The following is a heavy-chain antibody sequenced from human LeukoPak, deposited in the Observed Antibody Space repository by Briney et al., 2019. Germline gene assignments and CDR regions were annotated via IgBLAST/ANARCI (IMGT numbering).Heavy chain of an antibody. V-gene: IGHV1-18*01. CDR3: AREDDSFDY. Sequence: ASVKVSCKASGYTFTSYGISWVRQAPGQGLEWMGWISVYNGATNHAQKFLDRVTMTTDTSTSTAYMELRTLRSDDTAVYYCAREDDSFDYWGQGTLVTVSS. CDR2: ISVYNGAT. CDR1: GYTFTSYG. D-gene: IGHD3-22*01. J-gene: IGHJ4*02.